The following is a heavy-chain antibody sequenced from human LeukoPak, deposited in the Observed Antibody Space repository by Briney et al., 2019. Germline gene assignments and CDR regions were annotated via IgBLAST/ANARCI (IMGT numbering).Heavy chain of an antibody. V-gene: IGHV4-61*08. Sequence: SETLSLTCAVSGGSISSGGYSWSWVRQPPGKGLEWIGYIYYSGSTNYNPSLKSRVTISVDTSKNQFSLKLSSVTAADTAVYYCARHFSEIDFWSGQRGTHFDYWGQGTLVTVSS. J-gene: IGHJ4*02. D-gene: IGHD3-3*01. CDR1: GGSISSGGYS. CDR3: ARHFSEIDFWSGQRGTHFDY. CDR2: IYYSGST.